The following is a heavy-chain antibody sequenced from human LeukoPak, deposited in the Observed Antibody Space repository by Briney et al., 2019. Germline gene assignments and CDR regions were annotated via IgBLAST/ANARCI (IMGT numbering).Heavy chain of an antibody. J-gene: IGHJ4*02. D-gene: IGHD2-2*01. V-gene: IGHV3-30*01. Sequence: GGSLRLSCAASGFTFSSYTMHWVRQAPGKGLEWVAVISYDGSNKYYADSVKGRFTISRDSSKNTLYLQMNSLRAEDTAVYYCASTPGYCSSTSCYPLLYWGQGTLVTVSS. CDR2: ISYDGSNK. CDR3: ASTPGYCSSTSCYPLLY. CDR1: GFTFSSYT.